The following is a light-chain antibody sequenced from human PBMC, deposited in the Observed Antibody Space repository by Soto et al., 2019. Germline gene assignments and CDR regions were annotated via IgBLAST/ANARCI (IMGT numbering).Light chain of an antibody. J-gene: IGKJ2*01. CDR1: QSISRN. CDR3: QQSYSTPYT. CDR2: AAS. Sequence: DIQMTQSPSSLSASVGDRVTITCRASQSISRNLNWYQQKPGKAPKLLIYAASSLQSGVPSRFGGSGSGTDFTLTISSLQPEDCATYYCQQSYSTPYTFGQGTKLEIK. V-gene: IGKV1-39*01.